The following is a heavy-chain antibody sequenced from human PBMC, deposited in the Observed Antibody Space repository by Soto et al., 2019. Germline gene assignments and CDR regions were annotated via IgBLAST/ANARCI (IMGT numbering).Heavy chain of an antibody. D-gene: IGHD3-10*01. Sequence: GESLKISCKGSGYSFTSYWIGWVRQMPGKGLEWMGIIYPGDSDTRYSPSFQGQVTISADKSISTAYLQWSSLKASDTAMYYCARSLLWFGEPEAPLIDYWGQGTLVTVSS. V-gene: IGHV5-51*01. CDR2: IYPGDSDT. J-gene: IGHJ4*02. CDR3: ARSLLWFGEPEAPLIDY. CDR1: GYSFTSYW.